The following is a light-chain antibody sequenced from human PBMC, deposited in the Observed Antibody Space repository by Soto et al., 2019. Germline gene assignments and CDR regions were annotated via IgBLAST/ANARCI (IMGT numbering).Light chain of an antibody. CDR3: QQRSNWSIT. J-gene: IGKJ5*01. CDR2: DAS. V-gene: IGKV3-11*01. CDR1: QSVSSY. Sequence: EIVLTHSPATLSLSPWEIATLSCGASQSVSSYLAWYQQKPGQAPRLLIYDASNRATGIPARFSGSGSGTDFTHTISSLEPEDFAVYYCQQRSNWSITFGQGTRLEIK.